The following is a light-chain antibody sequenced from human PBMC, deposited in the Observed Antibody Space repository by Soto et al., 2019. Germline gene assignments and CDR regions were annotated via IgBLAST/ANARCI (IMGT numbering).Light chain of an antibody. CDR2: AGT. CDR1: STDFENYNL. V-gene: IGLV2-23*01. J-gene: IGLJ2*01. Sequence: QSALTQPASVSGSPGQSITISCTRASTDFENYNLVSWYQHCPDKAPKLIIYAGTKRPSEISDRFSGSESDTTASLIISGLQPEDEADYYCPSYAGSSARVVFGGGTQLTVL. CDR3: PSYAGSSARVV.